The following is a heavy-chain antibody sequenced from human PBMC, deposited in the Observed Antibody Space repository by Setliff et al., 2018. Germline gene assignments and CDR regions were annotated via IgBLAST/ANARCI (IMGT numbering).Heavy chain of an antibody. V-gene: IGHV1-8*02. J-gene: IGHJ4*02. CDR2: INPNSGNT. D-gene: IGHD6-19*01. CDR1: GYTFTGYY. CDR3: ARAVRGSTGWYGPFDY. Sequence: ASVKVSCKASGYTFTGYYMHWVRQAPGQGLEWMGWINPNSGNTGSTQKFQGRVTMTRNTSTSTAYMELSRLTSEDTDVYYCARAVRGSTGWYGPFDYWGLGTLVTVSS.